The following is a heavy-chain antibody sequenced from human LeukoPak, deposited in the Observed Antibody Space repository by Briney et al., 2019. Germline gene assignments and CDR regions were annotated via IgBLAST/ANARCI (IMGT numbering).Heavy chain of an antibody. V-gene: IGHV3-48*04. CDR2: ISTSGNTI. CDR1: GFTFSSYS. D-gene: IGHD5-18*01. J-gene: IGHJ4*02. Sequence: GGSLRLSCAASGFTFSSYSMNWVRQAAGKGLEWVSYISTSGNTIDYADSVKGRFTNSRDNAKNSLYLQMNSLRAEDTAVYYCARCRGYSYGYEDYWGQGTLVTVSS. CDR3: ARCRGYSYGYEDY.